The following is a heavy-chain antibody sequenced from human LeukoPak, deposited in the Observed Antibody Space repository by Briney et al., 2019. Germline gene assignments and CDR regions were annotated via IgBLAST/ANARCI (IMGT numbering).Heavy chain of an antibody. CDR2: ISGSGSTI. CDR1: GFTFNDFE. CDR3: ARAGAITSAFDF. J-gene: IGHJ4*02. Sequence: GGSLRLSCAVSGFTFNDFEMNWVRQASGRGLEWLSYISGSGSTIYYADSVQGRLTMSRDNAKNSLFLQMNSLRAEDTAVYFCARAGAITSAFDFWGQGTPVTVSS. V-gene: IGHV3-48*03.